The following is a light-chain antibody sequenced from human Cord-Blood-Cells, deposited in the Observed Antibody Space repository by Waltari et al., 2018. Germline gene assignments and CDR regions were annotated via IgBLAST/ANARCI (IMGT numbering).Light chain of an antibody. CDR2: YKADSDK. CDR3: RIWKRSAGV. CDR1: RGINFGTSR. J-gene: IGLJ3*02. V-gene: IGLV5-45*01. Sequence: QPVLTQPASLSSSPGPSARLPSTFRRGINFGTSRLYFSPPKPGSPPQYLLRYKADSDKQQGSGVPSRFSGSKDDAEKEGRLIRYGIQAEEEDDDDGRIWKRSAGVVGGGTKLTVL.